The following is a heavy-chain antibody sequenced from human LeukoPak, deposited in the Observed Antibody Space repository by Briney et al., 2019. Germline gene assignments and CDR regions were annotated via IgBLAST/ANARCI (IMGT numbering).Heavy chain of an antibody. CDR2: ISGSGGST. CDR3: AKDWRYCSGGSCYFDY. CDR1: GFTFSSYA. J-gene: IGHJ4*02. V-gene: IGHV3-23*01. D-gene: IGHD2-15*01. Sequence: GRSLRLSCAASGFTFSSYAMSWVRQAPGKGLEWVSAISGSGGSTYYADSVKGRFTISRDNSKNTLYLQMNSLRAEDTAVYYCAKDWRYCSGGSCYFDYWGQGTLVTVSS.